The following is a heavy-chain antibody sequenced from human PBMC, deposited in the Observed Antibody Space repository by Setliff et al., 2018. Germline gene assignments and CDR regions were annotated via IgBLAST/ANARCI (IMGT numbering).Heavy chain of an antibody. D-gene: IGHD6-19*01. CDR2: INHRGST. CDR1: GGTFSDYY. Sequence: SETLSLTCAAYGGTFSDYYWTWIRQPPGKGLEWIGEINHRGSTNYNPSLKSRATISIDTSKDQFSLNLTSVTAADTAVYYCATSGFCSAGSCYSFDDWGQGALVTVSS. CDR3: ATSGFCSAGSCYSFDD. V-gene: IGHV4-34*08. J-gene: IGHJ4*02.